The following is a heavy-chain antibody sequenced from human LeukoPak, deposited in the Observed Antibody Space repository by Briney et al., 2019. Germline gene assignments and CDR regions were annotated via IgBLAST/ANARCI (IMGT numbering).Heavy chain of an antibody. D-gene: IGHD1-26*01. CDR3: ASKGEWVP. CDR2: ISSSSTI. Sequence: GGSLRLSCAASGFTVGSNYMSWVRQAPGKGLEWVSYISSSSTIYYADSVKCRFTISRDNAKNSLYLQMNSLRAEDTAVYYCASKGEWVPWGQGTLVTVSS. CDR1: GFTVGSNY. J-gene: IGHJ5*02. V-gene: IGHV3-69-1*01.